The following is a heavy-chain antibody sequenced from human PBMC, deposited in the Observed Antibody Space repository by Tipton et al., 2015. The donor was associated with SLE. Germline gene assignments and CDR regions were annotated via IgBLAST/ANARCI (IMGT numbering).Heavy chain of an antibody. CDR2: ISYRGNT. CDR3: ARDKNYRYFDY. V-gene: IGHV4-59*01. CDR1: GGSISSYY. Sequence: TLSLTCNVFGGSISSYYWSWIRQSPGKGLEWIAYISYRGNTDYNPSLKSRVTISVDTSKNQFSLKLSSVTAADTAVYYCARDKNYRYFDYWGQGTLVTVSS. D-gene: IGHD1-7*01. J-gene: IGHJ4*02.